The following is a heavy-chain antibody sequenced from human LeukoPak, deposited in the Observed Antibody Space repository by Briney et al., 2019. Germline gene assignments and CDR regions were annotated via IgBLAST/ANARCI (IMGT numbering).Heavy chain of an antibody. J-gene: IGHJ3*02. CDR2: IYSGGST. Sequence: GGSLRLSCAASGFTVSSNYMSWVRQAPGKGLEWVSVIYSGGSTYYADSVKGRFTISRDNSKNTLYLQMNSLRAEDTAVYYCARGEVRGVIIYRAFDIWGQGTMVTVSS. V-gene: IGHV3-66*01. CDR3: ARGEVRGVIIYRAFDI. D-gene: IGHD3-10*01. CDR1: GFTVSSNY.